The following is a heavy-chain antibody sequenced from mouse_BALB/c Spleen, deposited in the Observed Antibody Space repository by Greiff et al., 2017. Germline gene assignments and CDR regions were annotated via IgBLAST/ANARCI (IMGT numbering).Heavy chain of an antibody. CDR1: GYSITSDYA. V-gene: IGHV3-2*02. Sequence: DVKLQESGPGLVKPSQSLSLTCTVTGYSITSDYAWNWIRQFPGNKLEWMGYISYSGSTSYNPSLKSRISITRDTSKNQFFLQLNSVTTEDTATYYCGNWDRLFAYWGQGTLVTVSA. J-gene: IGHJ3*01. CDR3: GNWDRLFAY. CDR2: ISYSGST. D-gene: IGHD4-1*01.